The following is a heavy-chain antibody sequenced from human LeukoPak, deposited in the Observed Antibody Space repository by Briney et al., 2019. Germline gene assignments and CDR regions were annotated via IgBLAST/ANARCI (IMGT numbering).Heavy chain of an antibody. CDR3: ARVTATYDSSGYPTYYFDY. CDR1: GFTFSSYG. V-gene: IGHV3-33*01. J-gene: IGHJ4*02. CDR2: IWYDGSNK. Sequence: GRSLRLSCAASGFTFSSYGMNWVRQAPGKGLEWVAVIWYDGSNKYYADSVKGRFTISRDNSKNTLYLQMNSLRAEDTAVYYCARVTATYDSSGYPTYYFDYWGQGTLVTVSS. D-gene: IGHD3-22*01.